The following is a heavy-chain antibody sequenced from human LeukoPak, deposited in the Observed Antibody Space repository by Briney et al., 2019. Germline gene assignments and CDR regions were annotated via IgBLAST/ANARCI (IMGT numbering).Heavy chain of an antibody. CDR2: IYTSGST. CDR3: ARETTGLARYFDY. V-gene: IGHV4-4*07. CDR1: GNSISSYY. J-gene: IGHJ4*02. Sequence: SETLSLTCTVSGNSISSYYWRWIRQPAGKGLEWIGRIYTSGSTNYNPSLKSRVTMSVNTSKNQFSLNLSSVTAADTAFYYCARETTGLARYFDYWGQGTLVTVSS. D-gene: IGHD4-11*01.